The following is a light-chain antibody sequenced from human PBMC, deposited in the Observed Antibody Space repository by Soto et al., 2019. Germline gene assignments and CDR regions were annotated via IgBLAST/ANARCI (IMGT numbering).Light chain of an antibody. CDR2: GAS. J-gene: IGKJ1*01. CDR3: HQYGSSSWT. Sequence: EIVLTQSPGTLSLSPGERATLSCRASQSVGSSYLAWYQQKPGQAPRLLIYGASSRATGIPDRFSGSGSGTDVTLTISRLEPEDFAVYYCHQYGSSSWTFGQGTKVEIK. CDR1: QSVGSSY. V-gene: IGKV3-20*01.